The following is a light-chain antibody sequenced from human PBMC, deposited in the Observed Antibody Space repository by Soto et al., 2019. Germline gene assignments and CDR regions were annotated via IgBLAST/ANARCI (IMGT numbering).Light chain of an antibody. J-gene: IGLJ1*01. V-gene: IGLV1-51*01. Sequence: QSVLTQPPSVSAAPGQKVTISCSGSSSNIGGNSVSWYQQLPGTAPKLLIYDDNKRPSGIPDRFSGSESGTSATLGITGFQTGDEADYYCGSWDSSLSAYVFGTGTKATVL. CDR3: GSWDSSLSAYV. CDR1: SSNIGGNS. CDR2: DDN.